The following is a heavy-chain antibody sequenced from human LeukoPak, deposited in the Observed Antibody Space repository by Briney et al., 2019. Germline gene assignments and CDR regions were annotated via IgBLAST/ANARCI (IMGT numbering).Heavy chain of an antibody. V-gene: IGHV4-59*01. CDR1: GGSISSYY. CDR2: IYYSGST. J-gene: IGHJ4*02. D-gene: IGHD6-19*01. Sequence: SETLSLTCTVSGGSISSYYWSWIRQPPGKGLEWIGYIYYSGSTNYNPSLKSRVTISVDTSKNQFSLKLSSVTAADTAVYYCARDHSGWYYFDYWGQGTLVTVSS. CDR3: ARDHSGWYYFDY.